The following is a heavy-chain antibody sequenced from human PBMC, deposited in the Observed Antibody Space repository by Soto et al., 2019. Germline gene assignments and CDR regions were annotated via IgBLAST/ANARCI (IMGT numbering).Heavy chain of an antibody. J-gene: IGHJ4*02. D-gene: IGHD4-17*01. CDR1: GFTFSSYA. V-gene: IGHV3-23*01. CDR2: ISGSGGST. Sequence: EVQLLESGGGLVQPGGSLRLSCAASGFTFSSYAMSWFRQAPGKGLEWVSAISGSGGSTYYADSVKGRFTISRDNSKNTLYLQMNSLSAEDTAVYYCAKDVVTTVTHYRLFDYWGQGTLVTVSS. CDR3: AKDVVTTVTHYRLFDY.